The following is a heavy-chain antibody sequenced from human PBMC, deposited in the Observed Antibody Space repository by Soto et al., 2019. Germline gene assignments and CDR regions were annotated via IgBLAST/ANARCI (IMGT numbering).Heavy chain of an antibody. CDR1: GGSFSGYY. J-gene: IGHJ6*03. D-gene: IGHD2-2*01. V-gene: IGHV4-34*01. Sequence: SETLSLTCVVYGGSFSGYYWSWIRQPPGQGLEWIGEINHSGSTNYNPSLKSRVTISVDTSKNQFSLKLSSVTAADTAVYYCARMVEDIVVVPAAILRNYYYYMDVWGKGTTVTVSS. CDR2: INHSGST. CDR3: ARMVEDIVVVPAAILRNYYYYMDV.